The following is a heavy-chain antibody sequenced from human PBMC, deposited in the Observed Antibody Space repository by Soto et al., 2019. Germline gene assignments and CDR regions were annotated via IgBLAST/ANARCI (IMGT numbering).Heavy chain of an antibody. V-gene: IGHV1-18*01. J-gene: IGHJ6*02. CDR2: ISAYNGNT. CDR1: GYTFTSYG. CDR3: ARSKVLWDFWSGYYYGAVPRYGMDV. Sequence: ASVKVSCKASGYTFTSYGISWVRQAPGQGLEWMGWISAYNGNTNYAQKLQGRVTMTTDTSTSTAYMELRSLRSDDTAAYYCARSKVLWDFWSGYYYGAVPRYGMDVWGQGTTVTVSS. D-gene: IGHD3-3*01.